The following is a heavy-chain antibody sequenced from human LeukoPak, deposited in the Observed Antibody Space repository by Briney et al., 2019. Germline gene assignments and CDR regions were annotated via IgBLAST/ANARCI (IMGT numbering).Heavy chain of an antibody. CDR1: GGSISSYY. J-gene: IGHJ3*02. V-gene: IGHV4-59*01. CDR3: ARGLLDGYTHPAAFDI. Sequence: SETLSLTCTVSGGSISSYYWSWIRQPPGKGLEWIGYIYYSGSTNYNPSLKSRVTISVDTSKNQFSLKLSSVSAADTAVYYCARGLLDGYTHPAAFDIWGQGTMVTVSS. CDR2: IYYSGST. D-gene: IGHD5-24*01.